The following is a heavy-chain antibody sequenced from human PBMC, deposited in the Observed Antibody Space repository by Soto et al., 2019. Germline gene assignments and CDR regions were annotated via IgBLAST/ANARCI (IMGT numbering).Heavy chain of an antibody. CDR3: ARVRSKGKYSSSSEFDY. CDR2: INHSGST. J-gene: IGHJ4*02. D-gene: IGHD6-6*01. V-gene: IGHV4-34*01. CDR1: GGSFSGYY. Sequence: SETLSLTCAVYGGSFSGYYWSWIRQPPGKGLEWIGEINHSGSTNYNPSLKSRVTISVDTSKNQFSLKLSSVTAADTAVYYCARVRSKGKYSSSSEFDYWGQGTLVTVSS.